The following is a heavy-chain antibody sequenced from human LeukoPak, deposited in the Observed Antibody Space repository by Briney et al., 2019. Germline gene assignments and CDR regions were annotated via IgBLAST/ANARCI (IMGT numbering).Heavy chain of an antibody. V-gene: IGHV4-34*01. Sequence: SETLSLTCAVSGGSLSPHYWSWIRRPLGTRLEWTGEINNRGTTNYSPSLRGRATISVDTSKNQFSLRLTSVTAADTAIYYCARVPLWWLTPFDFWGQGTLATVSS. CDR3: ARVPLWWLTPFDF. D-gene: IGHD5-12*01. J-gene: IGHJ4*02. CDR1: GGSLSPHY. CDR2: INNRGTT.